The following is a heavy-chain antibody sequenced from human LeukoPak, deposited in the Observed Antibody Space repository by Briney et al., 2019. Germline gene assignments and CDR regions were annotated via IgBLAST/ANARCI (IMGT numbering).Heavy chain of an antibody. CDR3: AKGTRIAVATFDY. V-gene: IGHV3-33*06. J-gene: IGHJ4*02. D-gene: IGHD6-19*01. Sequence: PGRSLRLSCAASGFTLSSYGMHWVRQAPGKGLEWVAVIWYDGSNKYYADSVKGRFTISRDNSKNTLYLQMNSLRAEDTAVYYCAKGTRIAVATFDYWGQGTLVTVSS. CDR1: GFTLSSYG. CDR2: IWYDGSNK.